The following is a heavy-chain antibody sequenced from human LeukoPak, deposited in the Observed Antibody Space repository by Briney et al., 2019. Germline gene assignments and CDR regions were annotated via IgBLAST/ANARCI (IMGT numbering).Heavy chain of an antibody. Sequence: PGGSERLSCAASGFSVSNNYMSWVRQAPGKGLEWVSVIYSGGSTFYAALLEVRFTISRDNSKNTLYLQMNSLRAEDTAVYYCASDSYSPEYFQHWGQSPVLPVSS. J-gene: IGHJ1*01. D-gene: IGHD2-15*01. CDR1: GFSVSNNY. V-gene: IGHV3-66*01. CDR3: ASDSYSPEYFQH. CDR2: IYSGGST.